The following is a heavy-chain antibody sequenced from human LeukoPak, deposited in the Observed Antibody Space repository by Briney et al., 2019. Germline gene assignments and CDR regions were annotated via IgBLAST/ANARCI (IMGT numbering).Heavy chain of an antibody. CDR1: GGTFSSYA. CDR2: IIPIFGTA. Sequence: SVKVSCKASGGTFSSYAISWVRQAPGQGLEWMGGIIPIFGTANYAQKFQGRVTLTRDMSTSTDYLELSSVRSEDTAVYYCARDNSVRDEAWWFNPWGQGTLVTVSS. CDR3: ARDNSVRDEAWWFNP. J-gene: IGHJ5*02. D-gene: IGHD5-24*01. V-gene: IGHV1-69*05.